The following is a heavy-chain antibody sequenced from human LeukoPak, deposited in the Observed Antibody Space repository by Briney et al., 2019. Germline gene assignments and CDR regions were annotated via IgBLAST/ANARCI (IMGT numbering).Heavy chain of an antibody. Sequence: GGSLRLSCAASGFTFSSYSMNWVRQAPGKGLEWVSSISSSSSYIYYADSVKGRFTISRDNAKSSLYLQMNSLRAEDTAVYYCARVGIGSGSYSFDYWGQGTLVTVSS. CDR2: ISSSSSYI. CDR1: GFTFSSYS. CDR3: ARVGIGSGSYSFDY. J-gene: IGHJ4*02. V-gene: IGHV3-21*01. D-gene: IGHD3-10*01.